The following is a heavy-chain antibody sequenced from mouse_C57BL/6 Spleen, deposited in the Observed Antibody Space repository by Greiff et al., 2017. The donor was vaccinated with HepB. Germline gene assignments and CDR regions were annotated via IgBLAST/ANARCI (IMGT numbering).Heavy chain of an antibody. CDR1: GFSLTSYG. Sequence: QVQLKESGPGLVQPSQSLSITCTVSGFSLTSYGVHWVRQSPGKGLEWLGVIWSGGSTDYNAAFISRLSISKDNSKSQVFFKMNSLQADDTAIYYCARNYYGNWAWFAYWGQGTLVTVSA. V-gene: IGHV2-2*01. D-gene: IGHD2-1*01. CDR3: ARNYYGNWAWFAY. CDR2: IWSGGST. J-gene: IGHJ3*01.